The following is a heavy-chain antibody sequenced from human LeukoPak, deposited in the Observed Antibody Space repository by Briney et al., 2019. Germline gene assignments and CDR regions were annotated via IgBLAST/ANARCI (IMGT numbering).Heavy chain of an antibody. CDR1: GDSISRGGFY. D-gene: IGHD5-18*01. Sequence: PSETLSLTCTVSGDSISRGGFYWTWIRHHPGKGLEWIGYIYYSGSTNYNPSLESRVTISIDTSKNQISLKLSSVTAADTAVYYCARGSRYSYHWFDPWGQGTLVTVSS. V-gene: IGHV4-31*03. CDR2: IYYSGST. J-gene: IGHJ5*02. CDR3: ARGSRYSYHWFDP.